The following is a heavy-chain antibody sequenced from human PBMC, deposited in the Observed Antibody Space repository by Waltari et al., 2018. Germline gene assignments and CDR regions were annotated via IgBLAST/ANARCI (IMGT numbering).Heavy chain of an antibody. D-gene: IGHD1-26*01. CDR2: IYYSGST. V-gene: IGHV4-30-4*08. CDR3: ARGIGELLFDY. J-gene: IGHJ4*02. Sequence: QVQLQESGPGLVKPSQTLSLTCTVSGGAISSGDYSWSWIRQPPGKGLAWIGYIYYSGSTYYNPSLKSRVTISVDTSKNQFSLKLSSVTAADTAVYYCARGIGELLFDYWGQGTLVTVSS. CDR1: GGAISSGDYS.